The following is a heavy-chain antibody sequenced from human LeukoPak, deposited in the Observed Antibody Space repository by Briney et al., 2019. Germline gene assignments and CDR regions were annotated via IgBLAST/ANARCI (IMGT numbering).Heavy chain of an antibody. D-gene: IGHD5-18*01. V-gene: IGHV3-30*02. CDR3: ARDPPREQLWGGLDC. CDR2: IRYDGSNK. Sequence: GGSLRLSCAASGFTFSSYGMHWVRQAPGKGLEWVAFIRYDGSNKYYADSVKGRFTITRDNAKNSLYLQMNSLRAEDTAVYYCARDPPREQLWGGLDCWGQGTLVSVSS. J-gene: IGHJ4*02. CDR1: GFTFSSYG.